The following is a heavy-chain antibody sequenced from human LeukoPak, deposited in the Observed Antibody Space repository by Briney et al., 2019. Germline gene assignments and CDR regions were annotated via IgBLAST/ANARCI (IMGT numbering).Heavy chain of an antibody. V-gene: IGHV1-69*04. CDR1: GGTFSSYA. CDR3: AREEYSSGWYYLDY. J-gene: IGHJ4*02. Sequence: SVKVSCKASGGTFSSYAISWVRQAPGQGLERMGRIIPILGIANYAQKFQGRVTITADKSTSTAYMELSSLRSEDTAVYYCAREEYSSGWYYLDYWGQGTLVTVSS. D-gene: IGHD6-19*01. CDR2: IIPILGIA.